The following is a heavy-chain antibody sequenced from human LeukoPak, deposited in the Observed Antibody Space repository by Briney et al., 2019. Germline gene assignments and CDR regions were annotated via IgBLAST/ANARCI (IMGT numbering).Heavy chain of an antibody. CDR2: INHSGST. V-gene: IGHV4-34*01. CDR1: GGSFSGYY. J-gene: IGHJ5*02. D-gene: IGHD2-2*01. Sequence: SETLSLTCAVYGGSFSGYYWSWIRQPPGKGLEWIGEINHSGSTNYNPSPKSRVTISVDTSKNQFSLRLSSVTAADTAVYYCAIHIVVVPAAKKKNWFDPWGQGTLVTVSS. CDR3: AIHIVVVPAAKKKNWFDP.